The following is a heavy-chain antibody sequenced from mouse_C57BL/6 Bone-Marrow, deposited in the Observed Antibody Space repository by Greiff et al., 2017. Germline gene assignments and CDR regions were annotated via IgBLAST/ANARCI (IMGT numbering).Heavy chain of an antibody. V-gene: IGHV5-4*01. D-gene: IGHD2-1*01. CDR2: ISDGGSYT. J-gene: IGHJ3*01. CDR3: ARDEGNGFAY. Sequence: EVQGVESGGGLVKPGGSLKLSCAASGFTFSSYAMSWVRQTPEKRLEWVATISDGGSYTYYPDNVKGRFTISRDNAKNNLYLQMSHLKSEDTAMYYCARDEGNGFAYWGQGTLVTVSA. CDR1: GFTFSSYA.